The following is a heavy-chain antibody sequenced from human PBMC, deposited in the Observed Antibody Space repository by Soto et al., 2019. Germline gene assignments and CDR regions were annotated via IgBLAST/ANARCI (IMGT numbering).Heavy chain of an antibody. Sequence: GGSLRLSCAASGFTIDNYGMSWVRQVPGKGLEWVSGMYWKDGNTHYADSVKGRFTNSRDNAKNSLFLQLNSLRAEDTAFYYCVRSGDYRSGSYWYFFDYWGQGALVTVSS. D-gene: IGHD3-10*01. CDR2: MYWKDGNT. CDR1: GFTIDNYG. CDR3: VRSGDYRSGSYWYFFDY. J-gene: IGHJ4*02. V-gene: IGHV3-20*04.